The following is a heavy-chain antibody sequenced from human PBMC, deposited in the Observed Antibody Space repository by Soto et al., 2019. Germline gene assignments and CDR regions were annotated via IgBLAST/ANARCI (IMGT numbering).Heavy chain of an antibody. CDR3: ASHYYYDSSGYRHNWFDP. CDR2: IIPIFGTA. J-gene: IGHJ5*02. Sequence: ASVKVSCKASGGTFSSYAISWVRQAPGQGLEWMGGIIPIFGTANYAQKFQGRVTITADESTSTAYMELSSLRSEDTAVYYCASHYYYDSSGYRHNWFDPWGQGTLVTVSS. CDR1: GGTFSSYA. D-gene: IGHD3-22*01. V-gene: IGHV1-69*13.